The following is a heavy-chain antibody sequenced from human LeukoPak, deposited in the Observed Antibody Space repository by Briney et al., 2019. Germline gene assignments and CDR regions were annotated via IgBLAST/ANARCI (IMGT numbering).Heavy chain of an antibody. CDR2: INPNSGGT. CDR3: ARDPRSRELNPGDAFDI. D-gene: IGHD1-26*01. Sequence: ASVKVSCKASGYTFTGYYMHWVRQAPGQGLEWMGWINPNSGGTNYAQKFQGRVTMTRDTSISTAYMELSRLRSDDTAVYYCARDPRSRELNPGDAFDIWGQGTMVTVSS. V-gene: IGHV1-2*02. CDR1: GYTFTGYY. J-gene: IGHJ3*02.